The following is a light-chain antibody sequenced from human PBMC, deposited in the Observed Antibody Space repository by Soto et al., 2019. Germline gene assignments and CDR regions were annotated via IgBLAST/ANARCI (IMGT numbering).Light chain of an antibody. J-gene: IGKJ3*01. Sequence: EIVLTQSPGTLSLSPGERATLSCRASQSVSSSYLACYQQKPGQAPRLLIYGASSRATGIPDRFSGSGSGTDFTLTISRLEPEDFAVYYCHQYGSSRGFTFGPGTKVDIK. CDR3: HQYGSSRGFT. V-gene: IGKV3-20*01. CDR2: GAS. CDR1: QSVSSSY.